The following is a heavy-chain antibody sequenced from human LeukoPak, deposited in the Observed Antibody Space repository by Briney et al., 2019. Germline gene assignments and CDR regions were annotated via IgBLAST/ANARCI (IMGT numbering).Heavy chain of an antibody. V-gene: IGHV3-23*01. D-gene: IGHD6-19*01. CDR2: IGNSGGST. CDR3: AKYHGGTYSSGPVYFDY. CDR1: GFTFSNYA. Sequence: PGGFLRLSCAASGFTFSNYAMSWVRQAPGKGLEWVSSIGNSGGSTYHADSVKGRFTISRDNSRNTLYLQMSSLRAEDTAVYYCAKYHGGTYSSGPVYFDYWGQGTLVTVSS. J-gene: IGHJ4*02.